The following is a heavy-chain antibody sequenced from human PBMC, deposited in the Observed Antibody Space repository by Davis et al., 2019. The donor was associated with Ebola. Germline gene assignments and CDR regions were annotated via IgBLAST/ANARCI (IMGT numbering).Heavy chain of an antibody. V-gene: IGHV1-18*01. Sequence: ASVKVSCKASGYTFTSYGISWVRQAPGQGLEWMGWISAYNGNTNYAQKFQGRVTITADESTSTAYMELSSLRSEDTAVYYCARGFRELLYFGFDPWGQGTLVTVSS. CDR2: ISAYNGNT. D-gene: IGHD3-10*01. J-gene: IGHJ5*02. CDR3: ARGFRELLYFGFDP. CDR1: GYTFTSYG.